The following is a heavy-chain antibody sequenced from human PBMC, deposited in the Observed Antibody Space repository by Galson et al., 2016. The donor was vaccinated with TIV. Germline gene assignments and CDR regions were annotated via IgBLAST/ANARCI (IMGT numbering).Heavy chain of an antibody. CDR2: IRYDGVNK. CDR3: ARPGLLQNYDNIDYYYDYYFYGLDV. D-gene: IGHD3-22*01. V-gene: IGHV3-33*01. CDR1: GFPFNIFD. J-gene: IGHJ6*02. Sequence: SLRLSCAASGFPFNIFDMHWVRQVPGKGLEWVAVIRYDGVNKYEADSVKGRFTISRDNSKDMLYLQMNSLRVEDTAVYYCARPGLLQNYDNIDYYYDYYFYGLDVWGHGTTVTVSS.